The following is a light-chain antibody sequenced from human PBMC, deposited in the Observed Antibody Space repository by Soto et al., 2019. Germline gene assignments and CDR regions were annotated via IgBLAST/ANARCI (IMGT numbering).Light chain of an antibody. CDR3: QSYNDWPFA. CDR2: GVS. V-gene: IGKV3-15*01. J-gene: IGKJ2*01. Sequence: DIVLTQSPATLSVSPGDTVTLSCRASESLFGFLAWYQQKPGQAPRLLMYGVSTRATGIPARFSGGGSATDFTHTISSLQSEESAFYFCQSYNDWPFASGLGTRLEI. CDR1: ESLFGF.